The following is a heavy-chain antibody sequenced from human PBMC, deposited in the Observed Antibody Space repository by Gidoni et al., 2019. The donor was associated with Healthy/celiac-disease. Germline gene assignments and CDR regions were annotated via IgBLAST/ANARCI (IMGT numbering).Heavy chain of an antibody. Sequence: QVQLQQWGAGLLTPSETLSLTCAVYGGSFSGYYWSWIRQPPGKGLEWIGEINHSGSTNYNPSLKSRVTISVDTSKNQFSLKLSSVTAADTAVYYCARWRRSYWYFDLWGRGTLVTVSS. CDR2: INHSGST. V-gene: IGHV4-34*01. CDR1: GGSFSGYY. D-gene: IGHD6-25*01. J-gene: IGHJ2*01. CDR3: ARWRRSYWYFDL.